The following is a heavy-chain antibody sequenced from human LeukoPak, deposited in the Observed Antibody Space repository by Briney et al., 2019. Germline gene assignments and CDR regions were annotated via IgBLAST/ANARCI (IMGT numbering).Heavy chain of an antibody. CDR3: ATARCSGDGCYPNWIDP. D-gene: IGHD2-15*01. V-gene: IGHV4-34*01. Sequence: PSETLSLTCAVYGGSFSGYYWSWIRQAPGKGLEWIGEINRGGSANYNPSLKSRVTIAVDTSKNQFSLKLTSVTAADTAVYCATARCSGDGCYPNWIDPWGQGTLVTVSS. J-gene: IGHJ5*02. CDR2: INRGGSA. CDR1: GGSFSGYY.